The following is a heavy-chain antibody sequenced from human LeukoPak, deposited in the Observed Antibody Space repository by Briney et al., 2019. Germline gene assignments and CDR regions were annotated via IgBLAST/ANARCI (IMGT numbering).Heavy chain of an antibody. CDR2: IRHDGSNK. V-gene: IGHV3-30*02. CDR1: GFTFSSYG. Sequence: GGSLRLSCAASGFTFSSYGMHWVRQAPGKGLEWVAFIRHDGSNKYYADSVKGRFTISRDNSKNTLYLQMNSLRAEDTAVYYCAKDWPGEGAVAGIKYYFDYWGQGTLVTVSS. J-gene: IGHJ4*02. D-gene: IGHD6-19*01. CDR3: AKDWPGEGAVAGIKYYFDY.